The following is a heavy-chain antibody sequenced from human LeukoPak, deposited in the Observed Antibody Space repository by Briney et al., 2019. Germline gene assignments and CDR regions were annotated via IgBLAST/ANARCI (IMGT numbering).Heavy chain of an antibody. J-gene: IGHJ4*02. V-gene: IGHV4-39*07. CDR1: GGSISSSSYY. CDR3: ARDGHYSSGRRMDY. D-gene: IGHD6-19*01. CDR2: IYYSGST. Sequence: PSETLSLTCTVSGGSISSSSYYWGWIRQPPGKGLEWIGSIYYSGSTYYNPSLKSRVTISVDTSKNQFSLKLSSVTAADTAVYYCARDGHYSSGRRMDYWGQGTLVTVSS.